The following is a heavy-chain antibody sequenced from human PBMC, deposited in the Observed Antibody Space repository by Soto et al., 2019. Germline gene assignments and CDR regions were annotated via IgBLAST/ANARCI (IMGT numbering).Heavy chain of an antibody. V-gene: IGHV1-8*01. CDR2: MNPNSGNT. D-gene: IGHD4-17*01. J-gene: IGHJ6*03. CDR1: GYTFTSYD. CDR3: ARNYGDDYYYYMDV. Sequence: AASVKVSCKASGYTFTSYDINWVRQATGQGLEWMGWMNPNSGNTGYAQKFQGRVTMTRNTSISTAYMELSSLRSEDTAVYYCARNYGDDYYYYMDVWGKGTTVTVSS.